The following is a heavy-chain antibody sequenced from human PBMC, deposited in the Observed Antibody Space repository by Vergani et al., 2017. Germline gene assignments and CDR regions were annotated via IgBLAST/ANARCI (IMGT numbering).Heavy chain of an antibody. D-gene: IGHD3-9*01. J-gene: IGHJ4*02. Sequence: QVQLVQSGSELKKPGASVKVSCEASGYTFTDYAMTWVRQAPGHGLEWMGWINTNTGNPTYAQGFTGRFVFSLDTSFTTAYLQINSLKAADTAVYYCARDYLTAPDWLFDYWGQGTLVTVSS. CDR3: ARDYLTAPDWLFDY. CDR1: GYTFTDYA. V-gene: IGHV7-4-1*02. CDR2: INTNTGNP.